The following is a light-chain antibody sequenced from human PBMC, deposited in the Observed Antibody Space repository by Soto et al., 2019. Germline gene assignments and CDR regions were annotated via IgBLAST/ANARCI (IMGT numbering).Light chain of an antibody. V-gene: IGKV1-5*01. CDR1: QTIGSW. CDR2: DAS. J-gene: IGKJ1*01. CDR3: QQYNSYSGM. Sequence: DIQMTHSPSTLSVSVGGRMSVXFRASQTIGSWLAWYQQKPGRAPKLPIFDASSLESGVPSRFSGNGSGTEFTLTISGLQPDDFASYYCQQYNSYSGMFGQGTKVDI.